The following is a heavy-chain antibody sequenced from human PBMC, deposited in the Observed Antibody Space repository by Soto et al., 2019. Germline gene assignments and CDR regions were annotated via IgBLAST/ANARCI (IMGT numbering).Heavy chain of an antibody. CDR3: ARGSSYRGYYYYYYMDV. V-gene: IGHV4-34*01. D-gene: IGHD5-12*01. Sequence: SETLSLTCAVYGGSFSGYYWSWIRQPPGKGLEWIGEINHSGSTNYNPSLKSRVTISVDTSKNQFSLKLSSVTAADTAVYYCARGSSYRGYYYYYYMDVWGKGTTVTVSS. CDR2: INHSGST. J-gene: IGHJ6*03. CDR1: GGSFSGYY.